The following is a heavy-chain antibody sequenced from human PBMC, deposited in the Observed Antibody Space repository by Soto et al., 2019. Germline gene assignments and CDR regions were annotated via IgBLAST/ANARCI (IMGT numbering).Heavy chain of an antibody. CDR2: ISGSGGRT. CDR3: GRSVRGYSYVVYGMDV. V-gene: IGHV3-23*01. J-gene: IGHJ6*02. CDR1: GFTVRSYA. D-gene: IGHD5-18*01. Sequence: XLSCAASGFTVRSYAMRRVRQAPWTGLEWVSAISGSGGRTYYSDSVKGLFTMPRDNSKNTLYVQMNSLRAEDTGVYYCGRSVRGYSYVVYGMDVWGQGTTVTVSS.